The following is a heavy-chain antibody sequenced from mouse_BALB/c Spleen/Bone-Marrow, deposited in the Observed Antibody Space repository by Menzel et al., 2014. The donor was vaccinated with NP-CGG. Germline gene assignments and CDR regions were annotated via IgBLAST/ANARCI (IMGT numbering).Heavy chain of an antibody. CDR1: GFSFSNYG. V-gene: IGHV5-9-2*01. J-gene: IGHJ3*01. CDR2: ISGDGRYT. Sequence: EVQRVESGGGLVKSGGSLKLSCAASGFSFSNYGMSWLRQTPEKRLERVATISGDGRYTFYSDSVKGRFTISRGNAKNNLYLQLSSLRSEDTALYYCARHAYYGRTDVCFVCWGQGTLVTVSA. D-gene: IGHD2-10*01. CDR3: ARHAYYGRTDVCFVC.